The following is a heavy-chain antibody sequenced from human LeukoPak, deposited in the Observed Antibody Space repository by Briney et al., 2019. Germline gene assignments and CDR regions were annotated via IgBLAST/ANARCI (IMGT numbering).Heavy chain of an antibody. V-gene: IGHV3-7*03. D-gene: IGHD6-13*01. J-gene: IGHJ6*02. CDR2: IKQDGSEK. Sequence: GGSLRLSCAASGFTFSSYWMSWVRQAPGKGLEWVANIKQDGSEKYYVDSVKGRFTISRDNAKNSLYLQMNSLRAEDTAVYYCARDGYSSSLYYYFYGMGVWGQGTTVTVSS. CDR1: GFTFSSYW. CDR3: ARDGYSSSLYYYFYGMGV.